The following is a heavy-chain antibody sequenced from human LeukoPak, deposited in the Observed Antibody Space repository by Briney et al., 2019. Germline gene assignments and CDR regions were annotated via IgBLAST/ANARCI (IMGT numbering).Heavy chain of an antibody. CDR3: ARAPAGVIGMKDAFDI. D-gene: IGHD3-16*02. V-gene: IGHV3-21*01. Sequence: GGSLRLSCAASGFTFSSYSMNWVRQAPGKGLEWVSSISSSSSYIYYADSVKGRFTISRDNAKNSLYLQMNSLRAEDTAVYYCARAPAGVIGMKDAFDIWGQGTMVTVSS. CDR2: ISSSSSYI. J-gene: IGHJ3*02. CDR1: GFTFSSYS.